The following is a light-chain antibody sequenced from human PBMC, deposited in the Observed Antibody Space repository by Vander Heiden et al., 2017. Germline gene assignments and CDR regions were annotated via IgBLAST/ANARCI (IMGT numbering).Light chain of an antibody. CDR1: QSSSSW. CDR2: KAS. V-gene: IGKV1-5*03. CDR3: QQDRA. J-gene: IGKJ1*01. Sequence: DLQMTQSPSTLSASVGDRVTITCRASQSSSSWLAWYQQKPGKAPKLLIYKASSLESGVPSRFSGSGSGTEFTLTISSLQPDDFATYYCQQDRAFGQGTKVEIK.